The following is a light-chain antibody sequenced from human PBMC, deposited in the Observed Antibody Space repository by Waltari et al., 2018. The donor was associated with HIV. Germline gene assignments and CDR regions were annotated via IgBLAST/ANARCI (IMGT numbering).Light chain of an antibody. Sequence: QSALTQPASVSGSPGQSITISCTGTSSDVGGYNYVSWYQQHPGKAPKLMFYDVTKRPSGFSNRCSGSKSGNTASLTISGLQAEDEADYYCCSYAGSGTWVFGGGTKLTVL. CDR1: SSDVGGYNY. CDR2: DVT. V-gene: IGLV2-23*02. CDR3: CSYAGSGTWV. J-gene: IGLJ3*02.